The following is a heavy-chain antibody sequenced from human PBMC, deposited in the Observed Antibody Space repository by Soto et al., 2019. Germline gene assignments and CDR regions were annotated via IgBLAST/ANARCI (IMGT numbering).Heavy chain of an antibody. V-gene: IGHV3-48*02. D-gene: IGHD6-6*01. CDR1: GFTFSNYG. CDR3: ARGGAARPVY. J-gene: IGHJ4*02. Sequence: EVQLVESGGGLVQPGGSLSLSCAASGFTFSNYGMNLVRQAPGKGLAWVSYISSNSATRQYADSVKGRFTISRDKAKNSLYLQMNSLRDEDTAVYYCARGGAARPVYWGQGTLVTVSS. CDR2: ISSNSATR.